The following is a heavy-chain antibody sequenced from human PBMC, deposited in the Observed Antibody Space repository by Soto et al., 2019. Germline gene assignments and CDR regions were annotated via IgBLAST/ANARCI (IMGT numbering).Heavy chain of an antibody. D-gene: IGHD5-18*01. Sequence: QVQLVQSGAEVKKPGSSVNVSCKASGGTFSSYAISWVRQAPGQGLEWMGGIIPIFGTANYAQKFQGRVTITADEATSTADMELSSLRSEDTAVYYCARVAGLGGTAIRYYYYGMDVWGQGTTVTVSS. CDR1: GGTFSSYA. J-gene: IGHJ6*02. CDR3: ARVAGLGGTAIRYYYYGMDV. CDR2: IIPIFGTA. V-gene: IGHV1-69*01.